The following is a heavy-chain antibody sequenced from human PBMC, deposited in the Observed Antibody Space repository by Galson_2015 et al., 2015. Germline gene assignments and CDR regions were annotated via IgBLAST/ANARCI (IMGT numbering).Heavy chain of an antibody. D-gene: IGHD4-17*01. J-gene: IGHJ5*02. CDR2: ISSSGSSI. V-gene: IGHV3-48*01. CDR1: GFTFSRYS. Sequence: SLRLSCAASGFTFSRYSMIWVRLAPGKGLEWVSYISSSGSSIYYADSVKGRFTISRDNAKNSLYLQMNSLRAEDTAVYYCARDPRDYGDSAYFDPWGQGTLVTVSS. CDR3: ARDPRDYGDSAYFDP.